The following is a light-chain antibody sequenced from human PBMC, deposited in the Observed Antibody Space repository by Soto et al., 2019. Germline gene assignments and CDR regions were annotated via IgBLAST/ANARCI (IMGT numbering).Light chain of an antibody. Sequence: EIVLTQSPATLAVSLGERATINCKSSQSVLNRSNDKSYLAWYQQKPGQPPKVLIYWAVTRGSGVPDRFSGSGSGTDFTLTISSLQAEDVTVYYCQQYYTTPITFGQGTRLEIK. J-gene: IGKJ5*01. CDR1: QSVLNRSNDKSY. V-gene: IGKV4-1*01. CDR3: QQYYTTPIT. CDR2: WAV.